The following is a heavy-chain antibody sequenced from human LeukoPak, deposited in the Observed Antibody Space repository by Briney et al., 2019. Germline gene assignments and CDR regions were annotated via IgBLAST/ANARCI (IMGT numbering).Heavy chain of an antibody. Sequence: ASVKVSCKASGGTFSSYAFDWVRQAPGQGLEWMGGIIPMFGTAKYAQKLQDRVTTNADESTSTAYMELSSLRSEDTAIYYCASARYYDILTGYSPYNWFDPWGQGTLVTVSS. CDR3: ASARYYDILTGYSPYNWFDP. CDR2: IIPMFGTA. V-gene: IGHV1-69*13. J-gene: IGHJ5*02. D-gene: IGHD3-9*01. CDR1: GGTFSSYA.